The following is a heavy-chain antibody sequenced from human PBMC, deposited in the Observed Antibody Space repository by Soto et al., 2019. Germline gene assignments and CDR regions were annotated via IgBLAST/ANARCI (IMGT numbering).Heavy chain of an antibody. CDR2: FDPEDGET. CDR1: GYTLTELS. J-gene: IGHJ5*02. D-gene: IGHD6-6*01. CDR3: ATAVPDLAQLVLYWFDP. V-gene: IGHV1-24*01. Sequence: SVKGSCKVSGYTLTELSMHWVREAPVKGLEWMGGFDPEDGETIYAQKFQGRVTMTEDTSTDTAYMELSRLRSEDTAVYYCATAVPDLAQLVLYWFDPWGQGTLVTVSS.